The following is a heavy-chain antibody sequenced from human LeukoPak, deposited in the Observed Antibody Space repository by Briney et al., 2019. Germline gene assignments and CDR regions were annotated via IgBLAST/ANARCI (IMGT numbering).Heavy chain of an antibody. D-gene: IGHD3-22*01. V-gene: IGHV3-23*01. CDR3: AKGSYYDSSGSFYFDY. Sequence: GGSLRLSCAASGLSFSFYAMSWVRQAPGKGLEWVSSISGGGAGTYYADSVRGRFTISRDNSKNTLYLQVNSLGTEDTAAYYCAKGSYYDSSGSFYFDYWGQGTLVTVSS. J-gene: IGHJ4*02. CDR2: ISGGGAGT. CDR1: GLSFSFYA.